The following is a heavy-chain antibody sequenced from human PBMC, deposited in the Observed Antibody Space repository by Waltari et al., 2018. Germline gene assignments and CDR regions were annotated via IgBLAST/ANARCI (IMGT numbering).Heavy chain of an antibody. CDR3: ARENRQWLAPEPYYFDY. CDR1: GFIFSTYA. CDR2: VSYDGSNK. V-gene: IGHV3-30*04. Sequence: QVQLVESGGGVVQPGRSLSLSCAASGFIFSTYAMHWVRQAPRKWLEWVAVVSYDGSNKYYADSLNGRFTISRDNSNNTLYLQMNTLTPEDTAVYFCARENRQWLAPEPYYFDYWGLGTLVTVTS. J-gene: IGHJ4*02. D-gene: IGHD6-19*01.